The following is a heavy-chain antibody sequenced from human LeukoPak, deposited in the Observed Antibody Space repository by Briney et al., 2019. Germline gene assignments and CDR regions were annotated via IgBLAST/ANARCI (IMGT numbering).Heavy chain of an antibody. Sequence: GGSLRLSCTASGFRFSDYYMSWIRQAPGKGLECLSCITGSGVITYSADPVKGPFTISRDNAKISLYLQLNSLRVEDTAIYYCARVAAGAFDIWGQGTVVTVSS. V-gene: IGHV3-11*01. J-gene: IGHJ3*02. D-gene: IGHD6-25*01. CDR3: ARVAAGAFDI. CDR2: ITGSGVIT. CDR1: GFRFSDYY.